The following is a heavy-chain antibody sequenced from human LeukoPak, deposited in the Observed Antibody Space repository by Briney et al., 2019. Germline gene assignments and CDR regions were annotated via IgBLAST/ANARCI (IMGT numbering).Heavy chain of an antibody. D-gene: IGHD3-10*01. J-gene: IGHJ4*02. Sequence: ASVKVSCKASGYPFTTYGINWVRQAPGQGLEWMGWINTYNGDTNYAQKFQGRVTMTTDTSTSTVYLELQTLTSDDTAIYYCARFQASEFRGFDHWGQGTLITVSS. V-gene: IGHV1-18*01. CDR3: ARFQASEFRGFDH. CDR2: INTYNGDT. CDR1: GYPFTTYG.